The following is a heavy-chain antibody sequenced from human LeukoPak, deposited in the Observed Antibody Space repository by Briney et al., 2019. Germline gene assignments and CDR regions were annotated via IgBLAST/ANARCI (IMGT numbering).Heavy chain of an antibody. D-gene: IGHD3-3*01. V-gene: IGHV4-34*01. CDR2: IYHTGST. Sequence: SETLSLTCAVYGGSFSGYYWSWIRQPPGKGLEWIGEIYHTGSTNYNPSLKSRVTISVDTSENQFSLRLSSVTAADTAVYYCARGRVARAARFDYWGKGTMVTVSS. CDR3: ARGRVARAARFDY. J-gene: IGHJ4*02. CDR1: GGSFSGYY.